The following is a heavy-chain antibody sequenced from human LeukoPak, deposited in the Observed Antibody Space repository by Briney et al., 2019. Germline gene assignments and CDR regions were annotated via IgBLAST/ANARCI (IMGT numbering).Heavy chain of an antibody. CDR1: GGSISSYY. J-gene: IGHJ2*01. D-gene: IGHD2-15*01. V-gene: IGHV4-4*07. CDR2: IYTTGST. Sequence: PSETLSLTCTVSGGSISSYYWSWIRQPAGKGLEWIGRIYTTGSTNYNPSLKSRVTMSVDTSKNQFSLKLSFVTAADTAVYYCARGPEGSGPRTWLFDLWGRGTLVTVSS. CDR3: ARGPEGSGPRTWLFDL.